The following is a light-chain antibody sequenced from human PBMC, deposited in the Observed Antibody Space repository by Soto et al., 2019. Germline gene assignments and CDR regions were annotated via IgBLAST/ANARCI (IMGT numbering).Light chain of an antibody. CDR2: GVS. Sequence: QSVLTQPPSASGSSGQSVSISCTGTSSDIGAYNFVSWYQQHPGKAPRLMIYGVSKRPSGVPDRFSGSKSGNTASLTVSGLQAEDEADYYCSSYAGSNNYVVFGGGTKLTVL. CDR1: SSDIGAYNF. CDR3: SSYAGSNNYVV. J-gene: IGLJ2*01. V-gene: IGLV2-8*01.